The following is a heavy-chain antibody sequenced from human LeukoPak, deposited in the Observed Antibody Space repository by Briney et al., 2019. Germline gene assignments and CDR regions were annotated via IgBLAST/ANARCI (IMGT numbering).Heavy chain of an antibody. CDR1: GFSFSSSS. J-gene: IGHJ4*02. D-gene: IGHD6-13*01. CDR3: AKDKGYSSSWFSLDYFDY. V-gene: IGHV3-30*18. Sequence: GGSLRLSCAEPGFSFSSSSMQGVRQAPGKGLGRGADISYDGSNKYYADSVKGRFTISRDNSKNTLYLQMNSLRAEDTAVYYCAKDKGYSSSWFSLDYFDYWGQGTLATVSS. CDR2: ISYDGSNK.